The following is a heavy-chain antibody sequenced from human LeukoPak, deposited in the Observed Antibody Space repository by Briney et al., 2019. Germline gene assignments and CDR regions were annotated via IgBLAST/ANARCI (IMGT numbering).Heavy chain of an antibody. V-gene: IGHV4-4*07. CDR1: GGSTGSEG. Sequence: QSPSLSRTVAGGSTGSEGGSVDRERGRIGMERIGRIYTRGSTNYNPSLKSQVTISVDTSKNQLSLNLSSVTATAPAVYYCAGERARDGYMIFVYWGQGTLGTLSP. CDR3: AGERARDGYMIFVY. CDR2: IYTRGST. J-gene: IGHJ4*02. D-gene: IGHD5-24*01.